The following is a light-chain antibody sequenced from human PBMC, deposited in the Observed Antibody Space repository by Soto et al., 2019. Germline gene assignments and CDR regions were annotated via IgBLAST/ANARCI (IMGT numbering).Light chain of an antibody. J-gene: IGKJ4*01. CDR3: QQSDSPQLT. V-gene: IGKV1-39*01. CDR2: AAS. Sequence: DIQMTRSPSSLSASVGDRLTITCRASQSISGYLNWYQQKPGKAPKLLIYAASSLQSGVPLRFSRSGSGTDFTLTISNLQPKDFATYGYQQSDSPQLTFSVGTKVDI. CDR1: QSISGY.